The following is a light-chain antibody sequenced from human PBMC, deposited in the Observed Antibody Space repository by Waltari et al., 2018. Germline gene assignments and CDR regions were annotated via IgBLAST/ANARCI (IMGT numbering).Light chain of an antibody. Sequence: QSVLTQPPSVSAAPGQRVTIPCSGGSSHIGNNYVSWYRQFPGTAPKLLIYENTDRPSDIPGRFSGSKSGPSATQDITGLQAGDEADYYCGTWDSSLSGAVFGGGTHLTVL. V-gene: IGLV1-51*02. CDR3: GTWDSSLSGAV. CDR1: SSHIGNNY. J-gene: IGLJ7*01. CDR2: ENT.